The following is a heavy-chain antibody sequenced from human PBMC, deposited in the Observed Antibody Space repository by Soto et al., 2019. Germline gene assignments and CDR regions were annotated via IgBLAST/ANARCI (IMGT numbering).Heavy chain of an antibody. V-gene: IGHV4-39*07. D-gene: IGHD1-26*01. J-gene: IGHJ4*02. Sequence: PSETLSLTCTVSGGSISSSSYYWGWIRQPPGKGLEWIGYIYYSGSTYYNPSLRSRVTISIDTSTNQFSLYLSSVTAADTAVYYCARGRISGSYLADYWGQGTQVTVSS. CDR3: ARGRISGSYLADY. CDR1: GGSISSSSYY. CDR2: IYYSGST.